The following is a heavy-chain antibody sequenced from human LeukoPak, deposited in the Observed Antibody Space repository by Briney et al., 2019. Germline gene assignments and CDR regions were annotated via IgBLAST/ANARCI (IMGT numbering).Heavy chain of an antibody. CDR3: ASPSSGYYLDAFDI. D-gene: IGHD3-22*01. CDR2: ISAYNGNT. J-gene: IGHJ3*02. Sequence: ASVKVSCKASGYTFTSYGISWVRQAPGQGLEWMGWISAYNGNTNYAQKLQGRVTITADESTSTAYMELSSLRSEDTAVYYCASPSSGYYLDAFDIWGQGTMVTVSS. CDR1: GYTFTSYG. V-gene: IGHV1-18*01.